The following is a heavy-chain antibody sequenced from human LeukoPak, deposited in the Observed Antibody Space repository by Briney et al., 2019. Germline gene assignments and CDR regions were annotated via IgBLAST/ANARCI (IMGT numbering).Heavy chain of an antibody. Sequence: GGSLRLSCAASGFIFSNYAMSWVRQAPGKGLEWVSTISNSGESTYYADSVKARFTISRDNSKSTLYVQMNSLRAKDTAVYYCAKDLRPYNSGADGYWGQGTLVTVSS. J-gene: IGHJ4*02. CDR3: AKDLRPYNSGADGY. CDR1: GFIFSNYA. CDR2: ISNSGEST. D-gene: IGHD5-18*01. V-gene: IGHV3-23*01.